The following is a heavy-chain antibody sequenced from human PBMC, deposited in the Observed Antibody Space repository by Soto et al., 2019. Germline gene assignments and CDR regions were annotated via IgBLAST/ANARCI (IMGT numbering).Heavy chain of an antibody. V-gene: IGHV3-23*01. CDR1: GFTFGSYA. D-gene: IGHD4-17*01. CDR3: GRHEVFGELDYGDYGWFDP. CDR2: ISSSGDSA. J-gene: IGHJ5*02. Sequence: GGSLRLSCAAAGFTFGSYARIWVRQAPGKGLVWVSTISSSGDSAYYADSVKGRFTVSRDNSMNTLYMQWSSLKASDSAMYYCGRHEVFGELDYGDYGWFDPWGQGILVTVSS.